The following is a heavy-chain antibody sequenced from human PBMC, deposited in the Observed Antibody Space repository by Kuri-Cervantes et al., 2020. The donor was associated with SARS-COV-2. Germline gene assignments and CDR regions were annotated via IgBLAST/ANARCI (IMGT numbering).Heavy chain of an antibody. D-gene: IGHD6-13*01. CDR1: GSTFSSYS. CDR2: INSDGSST. Sequence: GGSLRLSCAASGSTFSSYSMNWVRQAPGKGLVWVSRINSDGSSTSYADSVKGRFTISRDNAKNTLYLQMNSLRAEDTAVYYCARGIGIAAAGHWGQGTLVTVSS. V-gene: IGHV3-74*01. CDR3: ARGIGIAAAGH. J-gene: IGHJ4*02.